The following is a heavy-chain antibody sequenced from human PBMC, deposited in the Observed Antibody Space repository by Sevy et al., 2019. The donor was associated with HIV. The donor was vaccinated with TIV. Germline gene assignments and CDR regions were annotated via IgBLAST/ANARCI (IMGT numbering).Heavy chain of an antibody. CDR3: AHSLDGDYTNYCDP. D-gene: IGHD4-4*01. V-gene: IGHV2-5*02. CDR1: GFSLTTSGMG. CDR2: IHWDDDK. Sequence: SGPTLVKPTQTLTLTCTFSGFSLTTSGMGVGWIRQPPGKALEWLALIHWDDDKDYSPSLKSRLTITKDTSKNQMVLTMTNMDPLDTATYYCAHSLDGDYTNYCDPWGQGTLVTVSS. J-gene: IGHJ5*02.